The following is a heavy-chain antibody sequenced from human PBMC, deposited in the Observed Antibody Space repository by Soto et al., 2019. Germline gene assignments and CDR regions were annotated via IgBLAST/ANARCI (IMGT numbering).Heavy chain of an antibody. CDR2: INPNGGGT. CDR3: ARDSSASATSYSFDY. J-gene: IGHJ4*01. Sequence: ASVKVSCKASGYKFINHYIHWVRQAPGVGLEWMGIINPNGGGTDYAQKFQGRVTMTTDTYASTVHMELSSLRSEDTAVYFCARDSSASATSYSFDYWGHGTLVTVPS. V-gene: IGHV1-46*01. CDR1: GYKFINHY. D-gene: IGHD3-10*01.